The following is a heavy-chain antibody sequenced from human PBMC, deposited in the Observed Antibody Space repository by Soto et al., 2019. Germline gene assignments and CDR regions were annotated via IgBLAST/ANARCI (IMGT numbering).Heavy chain of an antibody. CDR1: GFTFSSYE. J-gene: IGHJ6*02. D-gene: IGHD3-3*01. Sequence: PGGSLRLSCAASGFTFSSYEMNWVRQAPGKGLEWVSYISSSGSTIYYADSVKGRFTISRDNAKNSLYLQMNSLRAEDTAVYYCAREPARRDYDFWSGPYYYGMDVWGQGTTVTVSS. V-gene: IGHV3-48*03. CDR3: AREPARRDYDFWSGPYYYGMDV. CDR2: ISSSGSTI.